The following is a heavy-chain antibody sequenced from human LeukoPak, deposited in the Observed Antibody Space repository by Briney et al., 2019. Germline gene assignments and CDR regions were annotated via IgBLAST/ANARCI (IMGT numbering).Heavy chain of an antibody. CDR1: GGTFSSYA. Sequence: SVKVSCKASGGTFSSYAISWVRQAPGQGLEWMGRIIPILGIANYAQKFQGRVTITADKSTSTAYMELSSLRSEDTAVNYCARNGYNKVGFPHWRQGTLVTVSS. D-gene: IGHD5-24*01. J-gene: IGHJ4*02. CDR3: ARNGYNKVGFPH. CDR2: IIPILGIA. V-gene: IGHV1-69*04.